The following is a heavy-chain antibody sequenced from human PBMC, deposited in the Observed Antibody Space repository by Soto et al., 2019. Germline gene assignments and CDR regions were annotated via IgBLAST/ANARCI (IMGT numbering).Heavy chain of an antibody. Sequence: QLQLVQSGHEAKKPGASVKVYCQASGYTFATSTISWLRQAPGHGPEWMGWIKAYSGNTNYAQKLQGRFTMTTDTSTSTAYMELRSLTTDDTAIYYCAIADYGDDDYWGQGTLVTVSS. CDR1: GYTFATST. CDR3: AIADYGDDDY. CDR2: IKAYSGNT. J-gene: IGHJ4*02. D-gene: IGHD4-17*01. V-gene: IGHV1-18*01.